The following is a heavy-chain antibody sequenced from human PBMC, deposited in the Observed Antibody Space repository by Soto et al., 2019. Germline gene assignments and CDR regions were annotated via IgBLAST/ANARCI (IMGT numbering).Heavy chain of an antibody. CDR3: ARPRLPFRTTYYFDP. Sequence: SETLSLTCAVYGGSFSGYYWSWIRQPPGKGLEWIGEINHSGSTNYNPSLKSRVTISVDTSKNQFSLRLSSVTAADTAVYYCARPRLPFRTTYYFDPWGQGTLVTVSS. CDR2: INHSGST. CDR1: GGSFSGYY. V-gene: IGHV4-34*01. J-gene: IGHJ4*02. D-gene: IGHD1-1*01.